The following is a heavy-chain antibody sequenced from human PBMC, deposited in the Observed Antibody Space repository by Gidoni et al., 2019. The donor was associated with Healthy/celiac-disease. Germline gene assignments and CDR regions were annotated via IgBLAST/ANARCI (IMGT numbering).Heavy chain of an antibody. V-gene: IGHV1-2*04. J-gene: IGHJ4*02. Sequence: QVQLVQSGAEVKKPGASVKVSCKASGYTFTGSSMHWVRQAPGQGLEWMGWINPNSGGTNYAQKFQGWVTMTRDTSISTAYMELSRLRSDDTAVYYCARDYSGYYYDSSGYPGDYWGQGTLVTVSS. CDR3: ARDYSGYYYDSSGYPGDY. D-gene: IGHD3-22*01. CDR2: INPNSGGT. CDR1: GYTFTGSS.